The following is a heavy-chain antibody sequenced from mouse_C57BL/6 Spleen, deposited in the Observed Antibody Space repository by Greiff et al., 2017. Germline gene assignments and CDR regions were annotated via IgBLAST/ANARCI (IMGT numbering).Heavy chain of an antibody. CDR2: INPSTGGT. CDR1: GYSFTGYY. J-gene: IGHJ2*01. D-gene: IGHD1-1*01. Sequence: VQLQQSGPELVKPGASVKISCKASGYSFTGYYMNWVKQSPEKSLEWIGEINPSTGGTTYNQKFKAKATLTVDKSSSTAYMQLKSLTSEDSAVYYCARSDYYGSSYVFDYWGQGTTLTVSS. CDR3: ARSDYYGSSYVFDY. V-gene: IGHV1-42*01.